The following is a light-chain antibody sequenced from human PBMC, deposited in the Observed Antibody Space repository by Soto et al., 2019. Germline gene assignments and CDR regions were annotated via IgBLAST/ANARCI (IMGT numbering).Light chain of an antibody. V-gene: IGLV1-40*01. J-gene: IGLJ1*01. CDR3: QSYGTSLSGLYV. CDR1: SSNIGAGQD. CDR2: DSN. Sequence: QAVLTQPPPVSWAPGQGGPLPCTWTSSNIGAGQDVHWYRQLPGAAPKFLISDSNNRASGVPDRFSVSKSGASASLAITGLRAEDEGDYFCQSYGTSLSGLYVFGTGTKVTVL.